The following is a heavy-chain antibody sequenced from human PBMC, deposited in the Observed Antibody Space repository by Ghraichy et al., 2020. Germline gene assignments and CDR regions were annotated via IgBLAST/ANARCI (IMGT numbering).Heavy chain of an antibody. V-gene: IGHV3-30*18. CDR3: AKDLHEAAAAYYFDY. D-gene: IGHD6-13*01. CDR1: GFAFRTFG. CDR2: ISNDGRDK. J-gene: IGHJ4*02. Sequence: GSLRLSCAASGFAFRTFGMHWVRQPPGKGLEWVAVISNDGRDKKYADSVKGRFTISRDNSKNTLYLEMNSLRSDEQAIYYCAKDLHEAAAAYYFDYWGQGTLVTVSS.